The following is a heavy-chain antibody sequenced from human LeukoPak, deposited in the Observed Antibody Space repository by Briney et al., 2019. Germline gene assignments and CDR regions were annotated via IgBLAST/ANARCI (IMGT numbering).Heavy chain of an antibody. J-gene: IGHJ4*02. CDR1: GFTFNSYA. Sequence: GGSLRLSCAASGFTFNSYAMSWVRQAPGKGLEWVSAISGTGGRTYYADSVRGRFTISRDNSKNTLYLQMDSLRGEDTAVYYCAKDFRIGYSAHFDYWGQGALVTVSS. CDR2: ISGTGGRT. D-gene: IGHD2-21*01. V-gene: IGHV3-23*01. CDR3: AKDFRIGYSAHFDY.